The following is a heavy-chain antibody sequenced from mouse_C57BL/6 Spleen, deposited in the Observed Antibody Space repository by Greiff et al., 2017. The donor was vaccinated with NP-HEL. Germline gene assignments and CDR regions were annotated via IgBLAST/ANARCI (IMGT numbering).Heavy chain of an antibody. CDR2: IDPETGGT. V-gene: IGHV1-15*01. CDR3: TRGRGYDSWFAY. Sequence: VQLQQSGAELVRPGASVTLSCKASGYTFTDYEMHWVKQTPVHGLEWIGAIDPETGGTAYNQKFKGKAILTADKSSSTAYMELRSLTSEDSAVYYCTRGRGYDSWFAYWGQGTLVTVSA. J-gene: IGHJ3*01. CDR1: GYTFTDYE. D-gene: IGHD2-4*01.